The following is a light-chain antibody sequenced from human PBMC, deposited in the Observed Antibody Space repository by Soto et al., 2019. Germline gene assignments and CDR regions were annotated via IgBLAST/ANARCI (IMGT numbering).Light chain of an antibody. Sequence: EIVLTQSPATLSASPGERATLCYTASQTVGVRLAWYQHKPGQAPRLLIYEASNRAAGVPGRFSGSGSGTDFTLTITRLEPEDFAFYYCHQRQRWPRTFGQGTKVDIK. J-gene: IGKJ1*01. CDR3: HQRQRWPRT. CDR1: QTVGVR. V-gene: IGKV3-11*01. CDR2: EAS.